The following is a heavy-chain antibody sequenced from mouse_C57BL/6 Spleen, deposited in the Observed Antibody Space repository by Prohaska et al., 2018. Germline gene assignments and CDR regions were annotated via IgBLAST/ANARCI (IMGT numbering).Heavy chain of an antibody. Sequence: ISCKASGYAFSSSWMNWVKQRPGKGLEWIGRIYPGDGDTNYNGKFKGKATLTADKSSSTAYMQLNSLTSEDSAVYFCARRGGYYGYYFDYWGQGTTLTVSS. D-gene: IGHD1-1*01. CDR2: IYPGDGDT. CDR3: ARRGGYYGYYFDY. J-gene: IGHJ2*01. V-gene: IGHV1-82*01. CDR1: GYAFSSSW.